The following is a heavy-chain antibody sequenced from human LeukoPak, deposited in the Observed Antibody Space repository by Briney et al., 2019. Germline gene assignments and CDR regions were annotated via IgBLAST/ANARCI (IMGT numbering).Heavy chain of an antibody. CDR3: ASVLRNYYGSGSYYNPFYY. CDR1: GGSISSGSYY. D-gene: IGHD3-10*01. V-gene: IGHV4-61*02. Sequence: SETLSLTCTVSGGSISSGSYYWSWIRQPAGKGLEWIGRIYTSGSTNYNPSLKSRVTISVDTSKNQFSLKLSSVTAADTAVYYCASVLRNYYGSGSYYNPFYYWGQGTLVTVSS. J-gene: IGHJ4*02. CDR2: IYTSGST.